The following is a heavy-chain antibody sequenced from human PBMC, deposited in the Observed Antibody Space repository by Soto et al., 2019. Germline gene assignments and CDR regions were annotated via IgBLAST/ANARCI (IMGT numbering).Heavy chain of an antibody. J-gene: IGHJ3*02. CDR2: ISAYNGST. CDR3: ARDIPYCGGVCHDAFDI. Sequence: GASVKVSCKASGYTFTSYGISWVRQAPGQGLEWMGWISAYNGSTTYAQKFQGRVTMTRDTSTSTVYMELSSLRSEDTAVYYCARDIPYCGGVCHDAFDIWGQGKMVTVSS. CDR1: GYTFTSYG. V-gene: IGHV1-18*01. D-gene: IGHD2-21*02.